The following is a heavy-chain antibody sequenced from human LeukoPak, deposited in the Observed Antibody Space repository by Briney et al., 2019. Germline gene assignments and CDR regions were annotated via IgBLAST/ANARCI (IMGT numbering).Heavy chain of an antibody. CDR2: IIPIFGTA. V-gene: IGHV1-69*13. J-gene: IGHJ6*02. Sequence: ASVKVSCKVSGYTLTELSMHWVRQAPGQGLEWMGGIIPIFGTANYAQKFQGRVTITADESTSTAYMELSSLRSEDTAVYYCALLTMVRGVTQGTSVAGATYYYYYGMDVWGQGTTVTVSS. CDR3: ALLTMVRGVTQGTSVAGATYYYYYGMDV. CDR1: GYTLTELS. D-gene: IGHD3-10*01.